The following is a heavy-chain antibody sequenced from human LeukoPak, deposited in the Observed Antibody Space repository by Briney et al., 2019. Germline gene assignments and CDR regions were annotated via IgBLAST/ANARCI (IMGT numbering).Heavy chain of an antibody. CDR1: GYSFTSYW. CDR3: ARLGTSSVGDY. D-gene: IGHD6-6*01. CDR2: IYPGDSDT. V-gene: IGHV5-51*01. J-gene: IGHJ4*02. Sequence: GESLKISCKGSGYSFTSYWIGWVRQMPGKGLEWMGIIYPGDSDTRYSPSFKGQVTISAAESISTASLQWSSLKASDTAMYYCARLGTSSVGDYWGQGTLVTVSS.